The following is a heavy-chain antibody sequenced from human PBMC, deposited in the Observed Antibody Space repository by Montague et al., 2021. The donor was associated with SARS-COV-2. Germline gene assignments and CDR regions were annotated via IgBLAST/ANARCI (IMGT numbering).Heavy chain of an antibody. Sequence: PALVKPTQTLTLTCTFSGVPLTSNNVGVGWIRRPPGKALECLAFVYWDDDKRYSPSLQSRLTITKDTSKNQVVLTMTNMDPVDTGTYYCAHRRRNYGMDVWGQGTTVTVSS. V-gene: IGHV2-5*02. CDR2: VYWDDDK. CDR1: GVPLTSNNVG. J-gene: IGHJ6*02. CDR3: AHRRRNYGMDV.